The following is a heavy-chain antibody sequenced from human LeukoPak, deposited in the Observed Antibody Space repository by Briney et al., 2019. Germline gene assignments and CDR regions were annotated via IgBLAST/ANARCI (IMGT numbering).Heavy chain of an antibody. CDR1: GGSISSGGYY. J-gene: IGHJ4*02. D-gene: IGHD3-10*01. V-gene: IGHV4-30-2*01. CDR3: AGVRGVRYFFEY. CDR2: IYHSGST. Sequence: SETLSLTCTVSGGSISSGGYYWSWIRQPPGKGWEWIGYIYHSGSTYYNPSLKSRVTISVDTSKNQFSLKLTSVTAADTAVYFCAGVRGVRYFFEYWGQGTLVTVSS.